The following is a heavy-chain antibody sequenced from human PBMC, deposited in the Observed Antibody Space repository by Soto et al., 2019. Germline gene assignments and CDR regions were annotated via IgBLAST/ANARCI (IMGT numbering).Heavy chain of an antibody. CDR3: AGYYGMDV. J-gene: IGHJ6*02. CDR1: GFSFSNSW. CDR2: INSDGSDT. V-gene: IGHV3-74*01. Sequence: VQLVESGGGLVQPGGSLRLSCAVSGFSFSNSWMHWVRQAPGKGLVWVSRINSDGSDTTYADSVKGRVTISRDNAKNTLYLQMNSRRADDTAVYYCAGYYGMDVWGQGTTGTVSS.